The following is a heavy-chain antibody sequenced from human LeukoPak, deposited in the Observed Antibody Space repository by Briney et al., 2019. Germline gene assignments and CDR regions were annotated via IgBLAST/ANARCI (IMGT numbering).Heavy chain of an antibody. D-gene: IGHD3-3*01. CDR3: ARESARITIFGVAPPAFDY. CDR2: ISSSSSYI. V-gene: IGHV3-21*01. Sequence: GGSLRLSCAASGFTFSSYSMNWVRQAPGKGLEWVSSISSSSSYIYYADSVKGRFTISRDNAKNSLYLQMNSLRAEDTAVYYCARESARITIFGVAPPAFDYWGQGTLVTVSS. J-gene: IGHJ4*02. CDR1: GFTFSSYS.